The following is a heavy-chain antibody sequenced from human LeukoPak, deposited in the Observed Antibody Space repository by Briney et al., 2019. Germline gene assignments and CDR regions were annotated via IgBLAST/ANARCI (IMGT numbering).Heavy chain of an antibody. J-gene: IGHJ6*02. D-gene: IGHD2-2*01. V-gene: IGHV1-18*01. CDR1: GYTFTSYG. Sequence: ASVKVSCKASGYTFTSYGISWVRQAPGQGLEWMGWISAYNGNTNYAQKLQGRVTMTTDTSTSTAYMELRSLRSDDTAVYYCARNGYCSSTSCPRDYYYYYGMDVWGQGTTVTVSS. CDR2: ISAYNGNT. CDR3: ARNGYCSSTSCPRDYYYYYGMDV.